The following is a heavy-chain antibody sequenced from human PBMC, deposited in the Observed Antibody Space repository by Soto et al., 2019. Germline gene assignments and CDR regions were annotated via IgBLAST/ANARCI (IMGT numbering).Heavy chain of an antibody. J-gene: IGHJ6*02. V-gene: IGHV1-69*13. CDR3: ARVIPDTAMVTGYYYYGMDV. CDR2: IIPIFGTA. D-gene: IGHD5-18*01. CDR1: GGTFSSYA. Sequence: SVKVSCKASGGTFSSYAISWVRQAPGQGLEWMGGIIPIFGTANYAQKFQGRVTITADESTSTAYMELSSLRSEDTAVYYCARVIPDTAMVTGYYYYGMDVWGQGTTVTVSS.